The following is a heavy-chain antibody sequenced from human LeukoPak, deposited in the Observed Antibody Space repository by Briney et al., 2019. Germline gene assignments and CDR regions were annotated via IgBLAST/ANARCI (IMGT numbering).Heavy chain of an antibody. D-gene: IGHD6-19*01. V-gene: IGHV3-53*01. Sequence: GGSLRLSCAASGFTVSSNYMSWVRQAPGKGLEWVSVIYSGGSTYYADSVKGRFTISRDNSKNTPYLQMNSLRAEDTAVYYCARVQVAGTPKYFQHWGQGTLVTVSS. CDR2: IYSGGST. CDR1: GFTVSSNY. CDR3: ARVQVAGTPKYFQH. J-gene: IGHJ1*01.